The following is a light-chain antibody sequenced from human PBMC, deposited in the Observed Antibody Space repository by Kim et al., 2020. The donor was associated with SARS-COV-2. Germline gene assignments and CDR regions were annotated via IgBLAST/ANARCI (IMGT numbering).Light chain of an antibody. Sequence: SSELTQDSAVSVALGQTVRLTCQGDSLRNYYATWYQQRPGQAPVLVLYGKYNRPSGIPDRSSGFASGNTASLTIPGAQAEDEADYYCNFRDSSGVHMQFG. CDR1: SLRNYY. CDR2: GKY. J-gene: IGLJ3*02. V-gene: IGLV3-19*01. CDR3: NFRDSSGVHMQ.